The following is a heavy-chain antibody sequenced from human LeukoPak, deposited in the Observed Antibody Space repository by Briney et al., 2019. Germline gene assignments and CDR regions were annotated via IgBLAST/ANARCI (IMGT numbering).Heavy chain of an antibody. CDR1: GYTFTSYD. CDR3: ARGRRYCSGGSCGYGMDV. Sequence: GASVKVSCKASGYTFTSYDINWVRQATGQGLEWMGWMNPNSGNTGYAQKFQGRVTMTRNTSISTAYMELSSLRSEDTAVYYCARGRRYCSGGSCGYGMDVWGQGTTVTVSS. V-gene: IGHV1-8*01. J-gene: IGHJ6*02. D-gene: IGHD2-15*01. CDR2: MNPNSGNT.